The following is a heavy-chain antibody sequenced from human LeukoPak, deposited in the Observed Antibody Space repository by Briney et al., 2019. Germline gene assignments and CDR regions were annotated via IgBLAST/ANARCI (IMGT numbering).Heavy chain of an antibody. D-gene: IGHD6-19*01. CDR1: GYTFTSYD. CDR3: ARCRYSSGWYNY. CDR2: INPSGGST. V-gene: IGHV1-46*03. Sequence: ASVKVSCKASGYTFTSYDINWVRQAPGQGLEWMGIINPSGGSTSYAQKFQGRVTMTRDTSTSTVYMELSSLRSEDTAVYYCARCRYSSGWYNYWGQGTLVTVSS. J-gene: IGHJ4*02.